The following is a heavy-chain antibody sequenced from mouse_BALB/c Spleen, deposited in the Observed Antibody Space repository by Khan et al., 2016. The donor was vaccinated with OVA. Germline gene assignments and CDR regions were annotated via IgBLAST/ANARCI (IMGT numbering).Heavy chain of an antibody. J-gene: IGHJ2*01. V-gene: IGHV2-9*02. D-gene: IGHD1-3*01. Sequence: QVQLKESGPGLVAPSQSLSITCTVSGFSLTSYGVHWVRQPPGKGLEWLGVIRAGGSTNYNSALMSKLSISKDNSKSQVFLKMNSLLTDDTAMYSCARLEDIWGQGTTLTVSS. CDR2: IRAGGST. CDR3: ARLEDI. CDR1: GFSLTSYG.